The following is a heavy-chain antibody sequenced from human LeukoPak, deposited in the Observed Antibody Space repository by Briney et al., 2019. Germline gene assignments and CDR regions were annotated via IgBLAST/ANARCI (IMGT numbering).Heavy chain of an antibody. V-gene: IGHV3-30*02. Sequence: QSGGSLRLSCAASAYTFSSYGMHCVRQAPGKGLEWVAFNRYDGSNKYYAESVKGGFTISRDNSKNTLYLEMNSLRADDTAVYYCPKEISPTVTIPGRTFCALWARGPLLTVSS. J-gene: IGHJ4*02. CDR3: PKEISPTVTIPGRTFCAL. D-gene: IGHD4-17*01. CDR2: NRYDGSNK. CDR1: AYTFSSYG.